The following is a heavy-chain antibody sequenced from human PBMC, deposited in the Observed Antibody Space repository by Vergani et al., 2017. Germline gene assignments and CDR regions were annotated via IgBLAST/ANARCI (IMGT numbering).Heavy chain of an antibody. CDR3: ARAGVRVAGKDYYYGMDV. J-gene: IGHJ6*02. D-gene: IGHD6-19*01. CDR1: GGTFSSYA. CDR2: IIPIFGTA. V-gene: IGHV1-69*01. Sequence: QVQLVQSGAEVKKPGSSVKVSCKASGGTFSSYAISWVRQAPGHGLEWMGGIIPIFGTANYAQKFQGRVTMTPNESTSTAYMELSSLRSEDTAVYYCARAGVRVAGKDYYYGMDVWGQGTTVTVSS.